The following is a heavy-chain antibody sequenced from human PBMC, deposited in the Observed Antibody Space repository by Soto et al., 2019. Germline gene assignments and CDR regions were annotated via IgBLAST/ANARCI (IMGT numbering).Heavy chain of an antibody. J-gene: IGHJ4*02. V-gene: IGHV1-18*01. CDR1: GYTLTSYG. CDR3: ARDVPSYDSSGYSDY. Sequence: ASVKVSCKASGYTLTSYGISWVRQAPGQGLEWMGWISAYNGNTNYAQKLQGRVTMTTDTSTSTAYMELRSLRSDDTAVYYCARDVPSYDSSGYSDYWAQGTLVTVSS. D-gene: IGHD3-22*01. CDR2: ISAYNGNT.